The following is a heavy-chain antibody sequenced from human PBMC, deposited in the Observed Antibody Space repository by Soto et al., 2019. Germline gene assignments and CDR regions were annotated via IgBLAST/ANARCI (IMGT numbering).Heavy chain of an antibody. D-gene: IGHD6-19*01. J-gene: IGHJ6*02. CDR2: ISSSSSYI. V-gene: IGHV3-21*01. CDR3: ARLAVAAWGEDYYGMDV. Sequence: EVQLVESGGGLVKPGGSLRLSCAASGFTFSSYSMNWVRQAPGKGLEWVSSISSSSSYIYYADSVKGRCTISRDNAKNSLYLQMNSLRAEDTAVYYCARLAVAAWGEDYYGMDVWGQGTTVTVSS. CDR1: GFTFSSYS.